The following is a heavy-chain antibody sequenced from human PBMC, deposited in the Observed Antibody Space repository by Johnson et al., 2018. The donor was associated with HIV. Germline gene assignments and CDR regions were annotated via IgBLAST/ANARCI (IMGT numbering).Heavy chain of an antibody. V-gene: IGHV3-20*01. CDR1: GFTFDDYG. CDR2: INWNGGRT. Sequence: VQLVESGGGVVRPGGSLRLSCAASGFTFDDYGMSWVRQPPGKGLEWVSGINWNGGRTGYADSVKGRLTITRGNSKNTLYLEMTSLRGADTVVYHCARRDDIRNGAFAIWGQGTMVTVSS. D-gene: IGHD3-22*01. CDR3: ARRDDIRNGAFAI. J-gene: IGHJ3*02.